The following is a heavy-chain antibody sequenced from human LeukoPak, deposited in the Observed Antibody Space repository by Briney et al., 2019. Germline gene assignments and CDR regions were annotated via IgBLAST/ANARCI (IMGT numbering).Heavy chain of an antibody. V-gene: IGHV1-46*01. CDR3: ASPSAYYGSGSYYL. Sequence: GAAVKDSRKASGYTFTSYYMHSVRPAPGQGLEWMGITNPSGCSTSYAQRVHGRVTMTRDTTTSTVYMELSSLRSEDTAVYYCASPSAYYGSGSYYLWGQGTLVTVST. CDR1: GYTFTSYY. CDR2: TNPSGCST. J-gene: IGHJ5*02. D-gene: IGHD3-10*01.